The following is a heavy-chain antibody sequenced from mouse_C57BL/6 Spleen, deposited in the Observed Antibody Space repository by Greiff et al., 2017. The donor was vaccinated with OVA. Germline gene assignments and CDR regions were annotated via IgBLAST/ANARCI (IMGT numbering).Heavy chain of an antibody. J-gene: IGHJ3*01. CDR3: ARIYYSNEFAY. CDR2: IHPNSGST. Sequence: VQLQQPGAELVKPGASVKLSCKASGYTFTSYWMHWVKQRPGQGLEWIGMIHPNSGSTNYNEKFKSKATLTVDKSSSTAYMQLSSLTSEDSAVYYCARIYYSNEFAYWGQGTLVTVSA. CDR1: GYTFTSYW. D-gene: IGHD2-12*01. V-gene: IGHV1-64*01.